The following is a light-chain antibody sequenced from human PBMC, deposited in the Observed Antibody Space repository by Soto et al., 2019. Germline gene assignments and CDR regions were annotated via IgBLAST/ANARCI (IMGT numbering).Light chain of an antibody. CDR2: EVS. J-gene: IGLJ3*02. CDR3: SSFTSSSTGV. V-gene: IGLV2-14*01. Sequence: QSVLTQPASVSGSPGQSITISCTGTSSDIGGYNYVSWYQQHPGKAPKLMIYEVSNRPSGVYNRFSGSKSGNTASLTISELQAEDEAYYYCSSFTSSSTGVFGGGTKLTVL. CDR1: SSDIGGYNY.